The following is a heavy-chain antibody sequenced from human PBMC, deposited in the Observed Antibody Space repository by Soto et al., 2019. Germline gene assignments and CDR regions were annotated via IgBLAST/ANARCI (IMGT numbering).Heavy chain of an antibody. Sequence: DVQLKESGGGLVQPGQSLRLSCEVSGFTLSMYSMTWVRQAPGKGLEWVAKIPQDGSDGHYLDSVKGRFTISRDNAKNPVYLQMNSLRADDTAVYYCARDHLILPAHDFFYGSDVWGQGAKVTVSS. CDR2: IPQDGSDG. CDR3: ARDHLILPAHDFFYGSDV. V-gene: IGHV3-7*03. CDR1: GFTLSMYS. J-gene: IGHJ6*02. D-gene: IGHD2-21*02.